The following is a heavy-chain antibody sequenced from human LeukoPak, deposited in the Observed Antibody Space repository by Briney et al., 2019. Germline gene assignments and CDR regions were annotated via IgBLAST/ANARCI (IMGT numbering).Heavy chain of an antibody. CDR1: GYTFTSYD. CDR2: MNPNSGNT. J-gene: IGHJ5*02. CDR3: ARATKLAILTGSNNWFDR. D-gene: IGHD3-9*01. Sequence: ASVQVSCKASGYTFTSYDINWVRQATGQGLEWMGWMNPNSGNTGYAQKFQGRVTMTRNTSISTAYMELSSLRSEDTAVYYCARATKLAILTGSNNWFDRWGQGTLVTVSS. V-gene: IGHV1-8*01.